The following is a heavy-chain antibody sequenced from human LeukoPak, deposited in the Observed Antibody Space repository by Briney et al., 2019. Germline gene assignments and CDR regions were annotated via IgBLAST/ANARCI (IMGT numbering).Heavy chain of an antibody. V-gene: IGHV1-18*01. CDR1: GYTFTSYG. Sequence: GASVKVSCKASGYTFTSYGISWVRQAPGQGLEGMGWISAYNGNTNYAQKLQGRVTMTTDTSTSTAYMELRSLRSDDTAVYYCARSPTLDYYGSGSPIGYMDVWGKGTTVTVSS. J-gene: IGHJ6*03. D-gene: IGHD3-10*01. CDR2: ISAYNGNT. CDR3: ARSPTLDYYGSGSPIGYMDV.